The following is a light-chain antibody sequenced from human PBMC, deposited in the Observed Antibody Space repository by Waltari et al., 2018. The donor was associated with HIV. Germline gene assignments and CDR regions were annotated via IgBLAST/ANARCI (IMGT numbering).Light chain of an antibody. Sequence: QSVLTQPSSVSAAPGQKVTIPRSGSSSKIGNNSASWFQQLPGTAPKLLIYDNHKRPSGIPDRFSASRSGTSATLAVTGLQIGDEADYYCGTWDTSLTAGVFGGGTKLTVL. V-gene: IGLV1-51*01. CDR1: SSKIGNNS. CDR3: GTWDTSLTAGV. J-gene: IGLJ3*02. CDR2: DNH.